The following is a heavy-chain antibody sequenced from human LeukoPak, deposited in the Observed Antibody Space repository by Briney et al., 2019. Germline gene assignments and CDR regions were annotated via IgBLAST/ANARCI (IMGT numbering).Heavy chain of an antibody. CDR2: INNDGSTT. CDR3: ARTYSSFDY. CDR1: GFTFSSYW. J-gene: IGHJ4*02. Sequence: GGSLRLSCAVSGFTFSSYWVHWVRQAPGKGLVWVSRINNDGSTTAYADSVKGRFTISRDNTKNTLYLQMNSLRAEDTAVYYCARTYSSFDYWGQGTLVTVPS. V-gene: IGHV3-74*01. D-gene: IGHD6-19*01.